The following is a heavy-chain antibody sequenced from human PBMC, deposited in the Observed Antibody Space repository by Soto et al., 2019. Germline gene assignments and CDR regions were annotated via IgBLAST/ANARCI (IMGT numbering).Heavy chain of an antibody. CDR3: ASTTVWKNAFEI. Sequence: EVHLVESGEGLIQPGGSLRLSCAASGVTVNTNYMSWVRQSPGKGLEWVSLFESGGSIYYADSVKGRFTIPRDNFKNTLSLKMNSLRVEDTAVYYCASTTVWKNAFEIWGQGTLVSVSS. V-gene: IGHV3-53*01. CDR1: GVTVNTNY. J-gene: IGHJ3*02. CDR2: FESGGSI. D-gene: IGHD3-16*01.